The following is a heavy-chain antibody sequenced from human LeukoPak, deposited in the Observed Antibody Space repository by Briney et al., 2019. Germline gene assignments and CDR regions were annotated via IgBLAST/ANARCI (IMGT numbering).Heavy chain of an antibody. J-gene: IGHJ3*02. V-gene: IGHV3-30*02. CDR1: GFTFNSYG. D-gene: IGHD3-10*01. CDR2: IQYDGSNK. Sequence: GGSLRLSCAASGFTFNSYGMHWVRQAPGKGLDWVTFIQYDGSNKYYADSVKGRFTISRDSSKNTLYLQMNSLRAEDTAVYYCAKDLAWFGELIDAFDICGQGTMVTVS. CDR3: AKDLAWFGELIDAFDI.